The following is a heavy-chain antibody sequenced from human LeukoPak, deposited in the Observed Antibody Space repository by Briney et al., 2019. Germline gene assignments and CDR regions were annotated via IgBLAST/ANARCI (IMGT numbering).Heavy chain of an antibody. D-gene: IGHD3-22*01. CDR2: IHHSGST. CDR3: ARAVREKYYYDSSGYFDY. J-gene: IGHJ4*02. CDR1: GGSIRSDIYY. V-gene: IGHV4-31*03. Sequence: SQTLSLTCTVSGGSIRSDIYYWSWIRQHPGKGLEWIGYIHHSGSTFYNPSLKSRITISVDTSKYQFSLKLSSVTAADTAVYYCARAVREKYYYDSSGYFDYWGQGTLVTVSS.